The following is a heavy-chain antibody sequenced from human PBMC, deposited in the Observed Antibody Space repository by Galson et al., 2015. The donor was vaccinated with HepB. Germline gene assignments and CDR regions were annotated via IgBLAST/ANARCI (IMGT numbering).Heavy chain of an antibody. CDR2: IIPIFGTA. Sequence: SVKVSCKASGGTFSSYAISWVRQAPGQGLEWMGGIIPIFGTANYAQKFQGRVTITADKSTSTAYMELSSLRSEDTAVYYCARTGDSGSYSLTPDFDYWGQGTLVTVSS. V-gene: IGHV1-69*06. CDR3: ARTGDSGSYSLTPDFDY. J-gene: IGHJ4*02. D-gene: IGHD1-26*01. CDR1: GGTFSSYA.